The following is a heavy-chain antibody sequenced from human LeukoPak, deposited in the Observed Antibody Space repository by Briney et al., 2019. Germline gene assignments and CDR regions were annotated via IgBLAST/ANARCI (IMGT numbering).Heavy chain of an antibody. CDR1: GGTFSSYA. CDR2: IIPILGIA. Sequence: LVKVSCKASGGTFSSYAISWVRQAPGQGLERMGRIIPILGIANYAQKFQGRVTITADKSTSTAYMELSSLRSEDTAVYYCARGLTMVRGVPDYWGQGTLVTVSS. V-gene: IGHV1-69*04. J-gene: IGHJ4*02. D-gene: IGHD3-10*01. CDR3: ARGLTMVRGVPDY.